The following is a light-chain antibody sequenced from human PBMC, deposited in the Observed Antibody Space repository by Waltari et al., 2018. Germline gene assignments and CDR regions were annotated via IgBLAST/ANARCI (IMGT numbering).Light chain of an antibody. CDR3: QKYDRLPAT. Sequence: DIVWTQSPGTLSLSPGERGTLSCRASQSVSRFFAWYQQKPGQAPRLRIYGASTRAPGIPDRFSGSGSGTDFSLTISRLEPEDFAVYYCQKYDRLPATFGQGTKVEIK. J-gene: IGKJ1*01. CDR1: QSVSRF. V-gene: IGKV3-20*01. CDR2: GAS.